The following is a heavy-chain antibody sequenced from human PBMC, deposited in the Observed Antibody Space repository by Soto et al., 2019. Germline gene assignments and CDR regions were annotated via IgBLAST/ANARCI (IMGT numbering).Heavy chain of an antibody. D-gene: IGHD4-17*01. J-gene: IGHJ5*02. CDR1: GFTFSSYS. CDR3: ARDEVDYGDYLSWFDP. V-gene: IGHV3-48*01. Sequence: PGGSLRLSCAASGFTFSSYSMNWVRQAPGKGLEWVSYISSSSSTIYYADSVKGRFTISRDNAKNSLYLQMNSLRAEDTAVYYCARDEVDYGDYLSWFDPWGQGTLVTVSS. CDR2: ISSSSSTI.